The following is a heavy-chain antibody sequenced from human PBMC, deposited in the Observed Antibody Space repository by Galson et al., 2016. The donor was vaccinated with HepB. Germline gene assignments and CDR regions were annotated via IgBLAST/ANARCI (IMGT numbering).Heavy chain of an antibody. D-gene: IGHD5-24*01. J-gene: IGHJ5*02. CDR1: GFTFSTYA. Sequence: SLRLSCAASGFTFSTYAMSWVRQAPGKGLEWVSDISGSGGSTYYVNSVKGRFTISRDNSKNTLYLQMDSLRAEDTAIYYCAKDPTFRRDGSLGPNFSWGQGTLVTVSS. V-gene: IGHV3-23*01. CDR3: AKDPTFRRDGSLGPNFS. CDR2: ISGSGGST.